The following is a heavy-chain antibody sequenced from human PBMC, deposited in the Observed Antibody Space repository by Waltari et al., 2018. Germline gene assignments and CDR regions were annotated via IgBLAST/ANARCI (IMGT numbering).Heavy chain of an antibody. J-gene: IGHJ4*02. CDR2: ILAYNSNT. CDR1: GYTFTSYG. CDR3: ARDWYSGSYHY. D-gene: IGHD1-26*01. Sequence: QVQLVQSGAEVKKPGASVKVSCKASGYTFTSYGISWVRQAPGPGLEWMGWILAYNSNTNDAHELRGRVTMTTDTSTSTAYMVLRSLGSDDAAVYYCARDWYSGSYHYWCQGTLVTVSS. V-gene: IGHV1-18*01.